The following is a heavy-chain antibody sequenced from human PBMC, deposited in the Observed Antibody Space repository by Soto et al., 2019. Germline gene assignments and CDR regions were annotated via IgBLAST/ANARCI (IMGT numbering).Heavy chain of an antibody. V-gene: IGHV4-59*08. Sequence: QVQLQESGPGLVKPSETLSLTCTVSGGSISSYYWSWIRQPPGKGLEWIGYIYYSGSTNYHPSLKSRVPISVDTSKHPFSLKLSSVTAADTAVYYCARHVPYYDILTGYENNWYFDLWGRGTLVTVSS. CDR3: ARHVPYYDILTGYENNWYFDL. D-gene: IGHD3-9*01. CDR2: IYYSGST. J-gene: IGHJ2*01. CDR1: GGSISSYY.